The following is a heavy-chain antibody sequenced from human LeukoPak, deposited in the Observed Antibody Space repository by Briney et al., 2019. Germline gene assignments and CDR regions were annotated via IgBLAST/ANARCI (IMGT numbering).Heavy chain of an antibody. J-gene: IGHJ4*02. CDR3: ARVALWFGELTHYFDY. CDR2: IYTSGST. CDR1: GGSISSYY. D-gene: IGHD3-10*01. V-gene: IGHV4-4*07. Sequence: PSGTLSLTCTVSGGSISSYYWSWIRQPAGKGLEWIGRIYTSGSTNYNPSLKSRVTMSVDTSKNQFSLKLSSVTAADTAVYYCARVALWFGELTHYFDYWGQGTLVTVSS.